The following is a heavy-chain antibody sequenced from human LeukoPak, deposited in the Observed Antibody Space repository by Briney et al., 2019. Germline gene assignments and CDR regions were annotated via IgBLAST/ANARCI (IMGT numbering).Heavy chain of an antibody. D-gene: IGHD3-16*01. Sequence: SETLSLTCAGYGVTFSGYYWSWIRQPPGKGLEWIGEINHSGSTNYNPSLKSRGNISVDTSKSQISLNLSSVTCADKAVYYSTGGSLKSDALDIWGKGTTVTVSS. CDR1: GVTFSGYY. J-gene: IGHJ3*02. CDR3: TGGSLKSDALDI. V-gene: IGHV4-34*01. CDR2: INHSGST.